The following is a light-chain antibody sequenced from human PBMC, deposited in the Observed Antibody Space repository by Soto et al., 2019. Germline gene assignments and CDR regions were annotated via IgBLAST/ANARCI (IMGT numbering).Light chain of an antibody. Sequence: QSVLTQPPSASGTPGQRVTISCSGSSSNIVSNTVNWYQHLPGAAPKLLMYAYSQRPSGIPDRFSGSKSGASASLAISGLRSEDEADYYCAAWDDSLNGYVFGTGTKLTVL. CDR2: AYS. J-gene: IGLJ1*01. CDR1: SSNIVSNT. V-gene: IGLV1-44*01. CDR3: AAWDDSLNGYV.